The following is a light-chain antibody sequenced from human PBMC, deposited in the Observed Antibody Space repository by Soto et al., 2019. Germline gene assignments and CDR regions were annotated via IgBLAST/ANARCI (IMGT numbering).Light chain of an antibody. J-gene: IGKJ2*01. CDR1: QSISSY. V-gene: IGKV1-39*01. CDR3: QQSYSTPPS. Sequence: DIQMTQSPSSLSASVGDRVTITCRASQSISSYLNWYQQKPGKAPKLLIYAASSLQGGVPSRFSGSGSGTEFTLTISSLQPEDFATYYCQQSYSTPPSFGQGTKLEIK. CDR2: AAS.